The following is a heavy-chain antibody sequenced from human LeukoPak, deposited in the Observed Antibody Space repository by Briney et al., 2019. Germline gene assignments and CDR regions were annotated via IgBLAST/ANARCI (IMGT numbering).Heavy chain of an antibody. J-gene: IGHJ4*02. CDR2: ISYDGSNK. V-gene: IGHV3-30-3*01. Sequence: QPGRSLRLSCADSGFTFSSYAMHWVRQAPGKGLEWVAVISYDGSNKYYADSVKGRFTISRDNSKNTLYLQMNSLRAEDTAVYYCASSRWLQSDYWGQGTLVTVSS. CDR1: GFTFSSYA. D-gene: IGHD5-24*01. CDR3: ASSRWLQSDY.